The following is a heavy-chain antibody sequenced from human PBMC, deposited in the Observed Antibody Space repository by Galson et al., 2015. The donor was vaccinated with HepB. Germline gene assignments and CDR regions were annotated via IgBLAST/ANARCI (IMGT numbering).Heavy chain of an antibody. V-gene: IGHV3-48*01. D-gene: IGHD3-9*01. J-gene: IGHJ6*03. CDR3: ARSPQDYDILTGYYYYYYYMDV. Sequence: SLRLSCAASGFTFSSYSMNWVRQAPGKGLEWVSYISSSSSTIYYADSVKGRFTISRDNAKNSLYLQMNSLRAEDTAVYYCARSPQDYDILTGYYYYYYYMDVWGKGTTVTVSS. CDR1: GFTFSSYS. CDR2: ISSSSSTI.